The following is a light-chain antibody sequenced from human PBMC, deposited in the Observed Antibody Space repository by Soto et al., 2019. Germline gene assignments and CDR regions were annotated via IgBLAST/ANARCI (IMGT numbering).Light chain of an antibody. CDR3: SSYRSTNTYV. J-gene: IGLJ1*01. CDR2: EVT. CDR1: SSDIGDYNY. Sequence: QSALTQPASMSGSPGQSITISCTGTSSDIGDYNYVSWYQQHPGKAPKVMIYEVTNRPSGVSDRFSGSKSGNTASLTISGLQAEDEADYHCSSYRSTNTYVFGTGTKLTVL. V-gene: IGLV2-14*01.